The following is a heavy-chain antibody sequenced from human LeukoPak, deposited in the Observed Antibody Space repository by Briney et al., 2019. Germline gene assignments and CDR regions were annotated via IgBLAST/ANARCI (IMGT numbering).Heavy chain of an antibody. D-gene: IGHD2-2*01. CDR3: ARQYCSSTSCYVDY. J-gene: IGHJ4*02. Sequence: GESLKISCQGSGYSFTNYWIDWVRQMPGKGLEWMGIIYPGDSGTRYSPSFQGQVTISADKSISTAYLQWSSLKASDTAMYYCARQYCSSTSCYVDYWGQGTLVTVSS. V-gene: IGHV5-51*01. CDR1: GYSFTNYW. CDR2: IYPGDSGT.